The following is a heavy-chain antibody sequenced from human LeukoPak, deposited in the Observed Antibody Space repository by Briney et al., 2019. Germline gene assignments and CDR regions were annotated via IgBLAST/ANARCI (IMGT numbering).Heavy chain of an antibody. J-gene: IGHJ4*02. CDR2: ISASGGTT. D-gene: IGHD3-10*01. CDR3: AKDSSGVRGVTAFDC. Sequence: PGGSLRLSCVASGFTFGSYSMSCARQAPGKGLEWVSAISASGGTTYYADSVKGRFSISRDNSENTLYLQMSSLRAEDTAVYYCAKDSSGVRGVTAFDCWGQGTLVTVSS. CDR1: GFTFGSYS. V-gene: IGHV3-23*01.